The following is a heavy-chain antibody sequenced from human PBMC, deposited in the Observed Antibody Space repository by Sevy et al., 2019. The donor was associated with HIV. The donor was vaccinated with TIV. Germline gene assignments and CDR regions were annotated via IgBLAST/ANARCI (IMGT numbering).Heavy chain of an antibody. D-gene: IGHD2-15*01. CDR1: GYTFTSFG. Sequence: ASVKVSCKASGYTFTSFGITWVRQAPGQGLEWVGWVSPYKGKTKYAQKPQGRVTMTTDTSTSTAYMELRSLRSDDTAVYYCARPFCSGGSCYRWYFDFWGQGTLVTVSS. CDR3: ARPFCSGGSCYRWYFDF. V-gene: IGHV1-18*01. CDR2: VSPYKGKT. J-gene: IGHJ4*02.